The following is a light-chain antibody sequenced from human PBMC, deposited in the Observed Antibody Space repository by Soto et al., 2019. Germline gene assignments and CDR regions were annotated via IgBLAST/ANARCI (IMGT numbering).Light chain of an antibody. CDR1: SRDVGGYNY. CDR3: ASYTSSDTEV. V-gene: IGLV2-14*01. J-gene: IGLJ1*01. CDR2: DVN. Sequence: QSALTQPASVSGSPGQSITMSCTGTSRDVGGYNYVSWYQQHPDKAPKVMIYDVNYRPSRVSNRFSGSKSGSTASLTISGRQAEDEAYYYCASYTSSDTEVFGTGTKVTVL.